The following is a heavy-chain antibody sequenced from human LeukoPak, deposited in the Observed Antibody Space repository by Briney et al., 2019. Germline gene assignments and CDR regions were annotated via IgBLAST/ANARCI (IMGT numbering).Heavy chain of an antibody. CDR1: GDSVSSNSAA. CDR3: ARLENWVFDY. CDR2: TYYRSRWRN. V-gene: IGHV6-1*01. D-gene: IGHD7-27*01. J-gene: IGHJ4*02. Sequence: SQTLSLTCAISGDSVSSNSAAWNWIRQSPSRGLEWLGRTYYRSRWRNDDAVSVKSRIIVNPDTSKNQFSLQLCSVTPEDTAVYYCARLENWVFDYWGQGTLVTVSS.